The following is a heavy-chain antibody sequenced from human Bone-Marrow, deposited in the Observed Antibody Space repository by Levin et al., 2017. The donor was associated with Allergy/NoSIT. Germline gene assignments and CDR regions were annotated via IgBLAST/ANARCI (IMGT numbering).Heavy chain of an antibody. V-gene: IGHV3-7*01. Sequence: LSLTCAVSGFTFANYWMTWVRQAPGKGLQWVANIKHDGSEVAYLDSVEGRFTISRDNARNSLYLEMNTLRAEDTAVYYCARDGGSEQYFFDFWGQGSLVTVSS. CDR2: IKHDGSEV. CDR1: GFTFANYW. J-gene: IGHJ4*02. CDR3: ARDGGSEQYFFDF. D-gene: IGHD3-16*01.